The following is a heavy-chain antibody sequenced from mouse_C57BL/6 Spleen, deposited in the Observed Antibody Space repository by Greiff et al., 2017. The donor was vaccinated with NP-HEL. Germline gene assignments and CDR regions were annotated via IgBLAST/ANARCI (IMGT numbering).Heavy chain of an antibody. V-gene: IGHV5-4*01. J-gene: IGHJ1*03. D-gene: IGHD1-1*01. Sequence: EVQRVESGGGLVKPGGSLKLSCAASGFTFSSYAMSWVRQTPEKRLEWVATISDGGSYTYYPDNVKGRFTISRDNAKNNLYLQMSHLKSEDTAMYYWARDRRHYGSSYGDFEVWGTGTTVTVAS. CDR3: ARDRRHYGSSYGDFEV. CDR2: ISDGGSYT. CDR1: GFTFSSYA.